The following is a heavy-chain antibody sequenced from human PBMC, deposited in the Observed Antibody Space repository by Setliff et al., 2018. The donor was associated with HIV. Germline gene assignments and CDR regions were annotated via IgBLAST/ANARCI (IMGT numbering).Heavy chain of an antibody. CDR1: GYTFTTCS. J-gene: IGHJ4*01. CDR3: VRGALLAAFDFDY. Sequence: EASVKVSCKASGYTFTTCSLHWVRQAPGHSLEWVGWINVGKGDTKYSQELQDRVTITRDTSANTAYMELSSLRSDDTAVYFCVRGALLAAFDFDYWGQGTLVTVSS. CDR2: INVGKGDT. V-gene: IGHV1-3*01. D-gene: IGHD3-10*01.